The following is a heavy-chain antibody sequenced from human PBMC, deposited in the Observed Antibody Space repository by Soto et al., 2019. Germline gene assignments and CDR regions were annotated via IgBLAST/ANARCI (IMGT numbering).Heavy chain of an antibody. Sequence: RASVKVSCKASGYTFTGYYMHWVRQAPGQGLEWMGWINPYSGNTGYAQKFQGRVTVTRNTSISTVYMELSGLRPDDTAVYYCARRKERSGPHYFDYWGQGSQVTVSS. D-gene: IGHD6-25*01. CDR3: ARRKERSGPHYFDY. CDR1: GYTFTGYY. V-gene: IGHV1-8*02. CDR2: INPYSGNT. J-gene: IGHJ4*02.